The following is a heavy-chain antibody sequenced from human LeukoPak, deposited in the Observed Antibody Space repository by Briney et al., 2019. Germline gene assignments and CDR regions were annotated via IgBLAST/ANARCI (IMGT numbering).Heavy chain of an antibody. CDR2: ISGSSSTI. D-gene: IGHD3-3*01. Sequence: GGSLRLSCAASGFTFSSYEMNWVRQAPGKGLEWVSYISGSSSTIYYADSVKGRFTISRDNAKNSLYLQMNSLRAEDTAVYYCARGSITLFGVVPPPNWFDPWGQGTLVTVSS. V-gene: IGHV3-48*03. CDR3: ARGSITLFGVVPPPNWFDP. J-gene: IGHJ5*02. CDR1: GFTFSSYE.